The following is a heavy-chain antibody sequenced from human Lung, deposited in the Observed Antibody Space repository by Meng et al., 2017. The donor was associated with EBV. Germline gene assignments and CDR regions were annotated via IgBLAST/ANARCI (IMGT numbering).Heavy chain of an antibody. V-gene: IGHV4-31*03. D-gene: IGHD3-10*01. CDR1: GGSISSKNYY. J-gene: IGHJ5*02. Sequence: VPLQASGPALVKPSQTLSLTATVSGGSISSKNYYWSCIRQHPGKSLEWIGYIYYSGSTYYNPSLKSRVTISVDTSKNQFSLNLTFVTAADTAVYYCATTTVRGVNWIDPWGQGTLVTVSS. CDR3: ATTTVRGVNWIDP. CDR2: IYYSGST.